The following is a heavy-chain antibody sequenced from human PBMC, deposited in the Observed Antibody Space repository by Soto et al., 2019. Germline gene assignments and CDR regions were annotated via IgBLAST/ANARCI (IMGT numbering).Heavy chain of an antibody. CDR1: GFTFSSYW. Sequence: EVQLVESGGGLVQPGGSLRLSCAASGFTFSSYWMHWVRQAPGKGLVWVSHINSDGSITTYADSVKGRFTISRDNAKNTLYLQMNSLRAEDTAVYYCGRAGGGGIDIWGQGTMVSVSS. V-gene: IGHV3-74*01. CDR2: INSDGSIT. CDR3: GRAGGGGIDI. J-gene: IGHJ3*02. D-gene: IGHD2-15*01.